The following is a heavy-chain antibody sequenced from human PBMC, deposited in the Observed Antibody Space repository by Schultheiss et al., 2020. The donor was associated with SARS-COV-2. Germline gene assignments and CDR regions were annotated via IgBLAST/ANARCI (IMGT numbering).Heavy chain of an antibody. Sequence: GGSLRLSCAASGFTVSSNYMSWVRQAPGKGLEWVSVIYSGGSTYYADSVKGRFTISRDNSKNTLYLQMNSLRAEDTAVYYCAKGPRVVLLDWYFDLWGRGTLVTVSS. V-gene: IGHV3-53*01. D-gene: IGHD3-10*01. CDR1: GFTVSSNY. J-gene: IGHJ2*01. CDR2: IYSGGST. CDR3: AKGPRVVLLDWYFDL.